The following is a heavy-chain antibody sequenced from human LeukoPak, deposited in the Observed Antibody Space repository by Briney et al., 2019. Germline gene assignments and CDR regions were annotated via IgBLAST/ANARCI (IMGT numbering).Heavy chain of an antibody. V-gene: IGHV4-34*01. Sequence: TSETLSLTCAVYGGSFSGYYWSWIRQPPGKGLEWIGEINHSGSTNYNPSLKSRVTISVDTSKNQFSLKLSSVTAADTAVYYCARGLYYSGVVVPAAARQGNWFDPWGQGTLVTVSS. D-gene: IGHD2-2*01. CDR2: INHSGST. CDR3: ARGLYYSGVVVPAAARQGNWFDP. CDR1: GGSFSGYY. J-gene: IGHJ5*02.